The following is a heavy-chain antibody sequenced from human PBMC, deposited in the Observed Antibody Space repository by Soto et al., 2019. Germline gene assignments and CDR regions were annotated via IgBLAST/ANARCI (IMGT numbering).Heavy chain of an antibody. CDR1: GDSISGSPYY. V-gene: IGHV4-39*01. J-gene: IGHJ4*02. D-gene: IGHD6-13*01. Sequence: QVQLQESGPGLVMPSETLSLTCSVSGDSISGSPYYWGWIRQPPGKRLEGIGSIFHDGYIVYTPSLXXRVTISVDTSKNQFSLKLTPVAAADTAIYFCARLQTAVPHYWGQGILVTVSS. CDR3: ARLQTAVPHY. CDR2: IFHDGYI.